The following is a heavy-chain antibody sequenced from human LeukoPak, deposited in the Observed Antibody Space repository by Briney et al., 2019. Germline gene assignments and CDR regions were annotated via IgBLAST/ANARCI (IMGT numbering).Heavy chain of an antibody. CDR2: FSENGFTT. V-gene: IGHV3-23*01. Sequence: GGSLRLSCAASGFTFSSYAMNWVRQAPGKGLEWVAIFSENGFTTYYADSVKGRFTISRDNSKNTLYLQMNSLRAGDTALYYCAKDGQCSSTSCYYFDYWGQGTLVTVSS. J-gene: IGHJ4*02. D-gene: IGHD2-2*01. CDR3: AKDGQCSSTSCYYFDY. CDR1: GFTFSSYA.